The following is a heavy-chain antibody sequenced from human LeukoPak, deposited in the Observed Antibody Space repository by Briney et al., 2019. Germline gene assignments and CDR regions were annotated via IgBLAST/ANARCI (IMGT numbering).Heavy chain of an antibody. D-gene: IGHD3-10*01. V-gene: IGHV1-8*03. CDR2: VNPNRGNS. J-gene: IGHJ5*02. CDR3: ARGGYYYGSGSRNWFDP. Sequence: ASVKVSCKASGDAFNNYDIHWVRQATGQGLEWMGCVNPNRGNSDYAQKLQGRVTISWDNSIKTGYMELSSLRSEDTAVYYCARGGYYYGSGSRNWFDPWGQGTLVTVSS. CDR1: GDAFNNYD.